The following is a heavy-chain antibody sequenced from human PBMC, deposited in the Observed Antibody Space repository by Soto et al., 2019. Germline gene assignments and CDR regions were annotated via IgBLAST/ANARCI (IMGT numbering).Heavy chain of an antibody. CDR3: ARGPRATYYYDSIRYFDY. Sequence: GASVKVSCKASGGTFSSYTISWVRQAPGQGLEWMGRIIPILGITNYAQSFQGRVTITADRSMSTAYMELSSLRSEDTAVYFCARGPRATYYYDSIRYFDYWGQGTLVTVSS. CDR1: GGTFSSYT. CDR2: IIPILGIT. D-gene: IGHD3-22*01. J-gene: IGHJ4*02. V-gene: IGHV1-69*02.